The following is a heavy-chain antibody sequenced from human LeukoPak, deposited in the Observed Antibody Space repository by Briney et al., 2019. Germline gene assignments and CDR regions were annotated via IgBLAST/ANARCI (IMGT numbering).Heavy chain of an antibody. CDR3: ATGPGTLYYYYMDV. CDR1: GFTFSSYA. V-gene: IGHV3-23*01. J-gene: IGHJ6*03. CDR2: ISGSGGST. Sequence: GGSLRLSCAASGFTFSSYAMSWVRQAPGKGLEWVSAISGSGGSTYYADSVKGRFTISRDNSKNTLYLQMNSLRAEDTAVYYCATGPGTLYYYYMDVWGKGTTVTVSS.